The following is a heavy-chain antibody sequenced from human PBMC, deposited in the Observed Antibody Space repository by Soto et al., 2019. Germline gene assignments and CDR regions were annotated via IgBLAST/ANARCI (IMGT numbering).Heavy chain of an antibody. CDR3: ARVVNPYSSSAAFDY. D-gene: IGHD6-6*01. V-gene: IGHV4-39*01. CDR2: IYYSGST. Sequence: QLQLQESGPGLVKPSETLSLTCTVSGGSISSSSYYWGWIRQPPGKGLEWIGSIYYSGSTYYNPSLKSRVTISVDTSKNQFSLKLSSVTAADTAVYYCARVVNPYSSSAAFDYWGQGTLVTVSS. CDR1: GGSISSSSYY. J-gene: IGHJ4*02.